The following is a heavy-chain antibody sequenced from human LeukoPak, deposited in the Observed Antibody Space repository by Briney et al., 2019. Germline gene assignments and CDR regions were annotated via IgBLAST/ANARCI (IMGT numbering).Heavy chain of an antibody. CDR1: GFTFSDYY. V-gene: IGHV3-11*04. Sequence: PGGSLRLSCAASGFTFSDYYMSWIRQAPGKGLEWVSYISSSGSTIYYADSVKGRFTISRDNSKNTLYLQMNSLRAEDTAVYYCAREFGHPEAPYYDFWSGSMYYFDYWGQGTLVTVSS. CDR2: ISSSGSTI. J-gene: IGHJ4*02. D-gene: IGHD3-3*01. CDR3: AREFGHPEAPYYDFWSGSMYYFDY.